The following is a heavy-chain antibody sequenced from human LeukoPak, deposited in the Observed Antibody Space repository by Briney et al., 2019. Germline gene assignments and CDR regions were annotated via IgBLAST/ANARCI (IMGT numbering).Heavy chain of an antibody. CDR1: GYTFTSCG. D-gene: IGHD2-15*01. CDR3: ARAAGYCSGGSCYTLYYFDY. V-gene: IGHV1-18*01. CDR2: ISAYNGNT. J-gene: IGHJ4*02. Sequence: ASVKVSCKASGYTFTSCGISWVRQAPGQGLEWMGWISAYNGNTNYAQKLQGRVTMTTDTSTSTAYMELRSLRSDDTAVYYCARAAGYCSGGSCYTLYYFDYWGQGTLVTVSS.